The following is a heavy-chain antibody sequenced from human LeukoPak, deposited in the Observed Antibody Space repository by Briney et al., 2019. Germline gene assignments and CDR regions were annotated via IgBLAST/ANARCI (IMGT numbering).Heavy chain of an antibody. CDR2: IYYSGST. CDR1: GGAISSSSYY. Sequence: SETLSLTCTVSGGAISSSSYYWGWIRQPPGKGLEWIGSIYYSGSTYYNPSLKSRVTISVDTSKNQFSLKLTSVTAADPAIYYCARNTAYCLDSWGQGTLVTVSS. V-gene: IGHV4-39*07. D-gene: IGHD1-26*01. J-gene: IGHJ4*02. CDR3: ARNTAYCLDS.